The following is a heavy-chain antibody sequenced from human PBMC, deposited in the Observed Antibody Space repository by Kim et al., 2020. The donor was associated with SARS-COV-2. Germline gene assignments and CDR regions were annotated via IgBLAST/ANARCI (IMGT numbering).Heavy chain of an antibody. Sequence: SETLSLTCTVSGGSISSYYWSWIRQPPGKGLEWIGYIYYSGSTNYNPSLKSRVTISVDTSKNQFSLKLSSVTAADTAVYYCARDGFPIPEGYGMDVWGQGTTVTVSS. D-gene: IGHD2-2*02. V-gene: IGHV4-59*13. J-gene: IGHJ6*02. CDR2: IYYSGST. CDR1: GGSISSYY. CDR3: ARDGFPIPEGYGMDV.